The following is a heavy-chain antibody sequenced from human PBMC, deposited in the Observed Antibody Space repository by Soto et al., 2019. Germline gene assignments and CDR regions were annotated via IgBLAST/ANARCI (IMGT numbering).Heavy chain of an antibody. Sequence: VHVVESGGGLVKPGGSLRLSCAASGFTFAPAWMTWVRQSPGKGLEWVARIKSKTSGETTDYAAPVKGRFTISRDDSKSTVYLQMSSLNTEDTAIYYCSIDVASSGVGELDYWGQGTLVTVSS. CDR2: IKSKTSGETT. CDR3: SIDVASSGVGELDY. J-gene: IGHJ4*02. D-gene: IGHD2-21*01. V-gene: IGHV3-15*01. CDR1: GFTFAPAW.